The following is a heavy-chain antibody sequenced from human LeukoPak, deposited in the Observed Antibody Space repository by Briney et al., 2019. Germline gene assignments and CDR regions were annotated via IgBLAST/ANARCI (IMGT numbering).Heavy chain of an antibody. J-gene: IGHJ4*02. CDR1: GGSISSSSYY. CDR2: ISYSGST. V-gene: IGHV4-39*01. CDR3: GLQGSYYYFDF. D-gene: IGHD1-26*01. Sequence: PSGTLSLTCTVSGGSISSSSYYWGWIRRPPGKGLDWNGSISYSGSTYYNPSLKSRVTISVDTSKNQFSLKLCPLTAADTAVYSCGLQGSYYYFDFWGQGTLVTVSS.